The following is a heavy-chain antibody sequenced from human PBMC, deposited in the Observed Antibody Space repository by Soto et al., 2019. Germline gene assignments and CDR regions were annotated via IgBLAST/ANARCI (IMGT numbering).Heavy chain of an antibody. J-gene: IGHJ4*02. CDR2: IIPILGIA. D-gene: IGHD3-16*02. CDR1: GGTFSSYT. Sequence: QVQLVQSGAEVKKPGSSVKVSCKASGGTFSSYTISWVRQAPGQGLEWMGRIIPILGIANYAQKFQGRVTITAYKSTSTAYMELSSLRSEETGVYYCAKEGNYVWASYRHSDYWGQGTLVTVSS. CDR3: AKEGNYVWASYRHSDY. V-gene: IGHV1-69*08.